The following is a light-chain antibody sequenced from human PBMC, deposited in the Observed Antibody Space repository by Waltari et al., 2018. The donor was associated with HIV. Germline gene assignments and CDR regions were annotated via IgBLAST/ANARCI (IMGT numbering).Light chain of an antibody. CDR3: HQYNQWPYT. J-gene: IGKJ2*01. CDR2: GAS. Sequence: EIAMTQSPATLSASPGESATLFCRASQRISTNLAWFQQSPGQAPRLLIFGASARATGTPGRFSGRGSGTEFTLSISSLQSEDFGVYYCHQYNQWPYTFGQGTKLEIK. CDR1: QRISTN. V-gene: IGKV3-15*01.